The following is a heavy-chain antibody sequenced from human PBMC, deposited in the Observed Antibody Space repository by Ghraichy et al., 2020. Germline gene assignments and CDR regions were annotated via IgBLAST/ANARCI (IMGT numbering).Heavy chain of an antibody. D-gene: IGHD3/OR15-3a*01. V-gene: IGHV4-61*01. J-gene: IGHJ4*02. CDR2: IYYSGST. Sequence: SQTLSLTCTVSGGSASSGSYYWSWIRQPPGKGLEWIGYIYYSGSTNYNPSLKSRVTISVDTSKNQFSLKLSSVTAADTAVYYCAREGLEDYVYWGQGTLVTVSS. CDR3: AREGLEDYVY. CDR1: GGSASSGSYY.